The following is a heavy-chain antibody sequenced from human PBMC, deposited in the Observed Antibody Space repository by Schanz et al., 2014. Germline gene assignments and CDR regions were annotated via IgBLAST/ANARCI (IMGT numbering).Heavy chain of an antibody. CDR3: ATASSPGREARAGSSFHL. CDR1: GLTFTSAW. J-gene: IGHJ5*02. CDR2: IKSKTDGETT. D-gene: IGHD6-13*01. Sequence: EVQLVESGGGLVKPGGSLRLSCATSGLTFTSAWMSWVRQAPGKGLEWLGRIKSKTDGETTDYASPVKGRCSNSRDDSQSTLYLQMNSLKIEDTAVYYCATASSPGREARAGSSFHLWGQGTLVTVSP. V-gene: IGHV3-15*01.